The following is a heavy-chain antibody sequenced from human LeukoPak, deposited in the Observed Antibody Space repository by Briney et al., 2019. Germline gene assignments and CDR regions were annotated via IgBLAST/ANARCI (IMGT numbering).Heavy chain of an antibody. D-gene: IGHD6-19*01. CDR3: ARPYSSGWLSDDYFDY. Sequence: GRSLRLSCAASGFTFSSYGMHWVRQAPGKGLEWVAVISYDGSNKYYADSVKGRFTISRDNSKNTLYLQMNSLRAEDTAVYYCARPYSSGWLSDDYFDYWGQGTLVTVSS. CDR1: GFTFSSYG. CDR2: ISYDGSNK. V-gene: IGHV3-30*03. J-gene: IGHJ4*02.